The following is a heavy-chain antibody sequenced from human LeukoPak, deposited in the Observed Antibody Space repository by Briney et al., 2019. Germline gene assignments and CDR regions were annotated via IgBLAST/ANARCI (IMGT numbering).Heavy chain of an antibody. V-gene: IGHV3-66*03. J-gene: IGHJ5*02. D-gene: IGHD2-15*01. Sequence: PGGSLRLSCAVSGFRASDYYMSWVRQAPGKGLEWVALIRGSGDTFYGDSVKGRFTISRDDSKNTVYLRMNSLRVEDTAVYFCARDRAAKQDWVEFDPWGQGTLVTVSS. CDR3: ARDRAAKQDWVEFDP. CDR2: IRGSGDT. CDR1: GFRASDYY.